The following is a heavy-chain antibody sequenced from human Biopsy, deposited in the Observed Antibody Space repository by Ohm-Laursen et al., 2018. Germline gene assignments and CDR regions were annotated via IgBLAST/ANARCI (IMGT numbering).Heavy chain of an antibody. CDR3: ARAVDYYDPYYYYGLDV. Sequence: ETLSLTCAVYGGSFSGYDWGWIRHPPGQGLKWMGESKQRGDTNYNPSLKGRVTISVDTSKNQFSLKLRSVPAADTAVYYCARAVDYYDPYYYYGLDVWGQGTTVTVSS. D-gene: IGHD3-16*01. J-gene: IGHJ6*02. V-gene: IGHV4-34*01. CDR2: SKQRGDT. CDR1: GGSFSGYD.